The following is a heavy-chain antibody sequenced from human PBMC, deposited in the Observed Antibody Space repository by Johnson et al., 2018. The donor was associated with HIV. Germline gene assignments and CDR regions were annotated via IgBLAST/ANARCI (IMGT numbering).Heavy chain of an antibody. CDR3: AKDQGRFLEWLSAFDI. CDR1: RFTFDDYA. J-gene: IGHJ3*02. Sequence: EVQLGESGGAVVQPGGSLRLSCATSRFTFDDYAMHWVRKAPGKGLEWVSGISWNSGTIGYADSVKGRFTIFRDSAKNSLYLQMNSLRTEDTALYYCAKDQGRFLEWLSAFDIWGQGTMVTVSS. D-gene: IGHD3-3*01. V-gene: IGHV3-9*01. CDR2: ISWNSGTI.